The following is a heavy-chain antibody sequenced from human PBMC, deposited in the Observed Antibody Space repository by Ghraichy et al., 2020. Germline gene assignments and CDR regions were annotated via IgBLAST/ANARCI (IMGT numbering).Heavy chain of an antibody. V-gene: IGHV3-48*02. CDR3: ARLICGGDCYSAFDY. J-gene: IGHJ4*02. Sequence: GGSLRLSCAASGFTFSSYSMNWVRQAPGKGLEWVSYISSSSSTIYYADSVKGRFTISRDNAKNSLYLQMNSLRDEDTAVYYCARLICGGDCYSAFDYWGQGTLVTVSS. D-gene: IGHD2-21*02. CDR2: ISSSSSTI. CDR1: GFTFSSYS.